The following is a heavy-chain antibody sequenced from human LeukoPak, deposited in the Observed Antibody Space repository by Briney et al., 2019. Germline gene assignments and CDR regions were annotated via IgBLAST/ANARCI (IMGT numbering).Heavy chain of an antibody. D-gene: IGHD3-10*01. CDR2: VYYSGST. Sequence: PSETLSLTCNVSGGSISRSTYFWGWIRQPPGKGLEWIGSVYYSGSTYYNPSLNSRVTISVDTSKNQFSLKLSSVTAADTAVYYCARLLPTHYYGSGSYYKKGDYWGQGTLVTVSS. CDR3: ARLLPTHYYGSGSYYKKGDY. CDR1: GGSISRSTYF. V-gene: IGHV4-39*01. J-gene: IGHJ4*02.